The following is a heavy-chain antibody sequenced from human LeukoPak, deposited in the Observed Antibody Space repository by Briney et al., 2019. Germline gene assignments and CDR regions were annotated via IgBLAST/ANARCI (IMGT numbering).Heavy chain of an antibody. CDR3: ARGHGSYVWGSYRYPGVDY. V-gene: IGHV3-21*01. Sequence: GGSLRLSCAASGFTFSSYSMNWVRQAPGKGLEWVSSISSSSSYIYYADSVKGRFTISRDNAKNSLYLQMNSLRAEDTAVYYCARGHGSYVWGSYRYPGVDYWGQGTLVTVSS. J-gene: IGHJ4*02. CDR1: GFTFSSYS. D-gene: IGHD3-16*02. CDR2: ISSSSSYI.